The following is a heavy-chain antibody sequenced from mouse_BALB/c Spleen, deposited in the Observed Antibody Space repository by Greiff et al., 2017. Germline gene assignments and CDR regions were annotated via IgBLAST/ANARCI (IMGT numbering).Heavy chain of an antibody. Sequence: VQLQQPGAELVMPGASVKMSCKASGYTFTDYWMHWVKQRPGQGLEWIGAIDTSDSYTSYNQKFKGKATLTVDESSSTAYMQLSSLTSEDSAVYYCARSYGKKYFDYWGQGTTLTVSS. CDR1: GYTFTDYW. CDR2: IDTSDSYT. D-gene: IGHD2-10*02. J-gene: IGHJ2*01. CDR3: ARSYGKKYFDY. V-gene: IGHV1-69*01.